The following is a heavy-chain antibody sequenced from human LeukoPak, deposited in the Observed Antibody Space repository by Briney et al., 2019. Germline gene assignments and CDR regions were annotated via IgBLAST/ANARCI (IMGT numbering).Heavy chain of an antibody. J-gene: IGHJ4*02. D-gene: IGHD3-22*01. Sequence: SETLSLTCTVSGGSISSYYWSWIRQPPGKGLEWIGYIYYSGSTNYNSSLKSRVTISVDTSKNQFSLKLSSVTAADTAVYYCARYLYDSSGYYIQYYFDYWGQGTLVTVSS. CDR3: ARYLYDSSGYYIQYYFDY. V-gene: IGHV4-59*01. CDR1: GGSISSYY. CDR2: IYYSGST.